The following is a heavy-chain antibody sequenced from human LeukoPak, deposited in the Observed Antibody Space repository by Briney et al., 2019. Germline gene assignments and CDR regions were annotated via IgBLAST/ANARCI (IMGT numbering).Heavy chain of an antibody. Sequence: GGSLRLSCAASGFTFSNAWMSWVRQAPGKGLEWVGRIKSKTDGGTTDYAAPVKGRFTISRDDSKNTLYLQMNSLKTEDTAVYYCTTDATRARYSSSWLDAFDIWGQGTMVAVSS. CDR2: IKSKTDGGTT. V-gene: IGHV3-15*01. CDR1: GFTFSNAW. J-gene: IGHJ3*02. CDR3: TTDATRARYSSSWLDAFDI. D-gene: IGHD6-13*01.